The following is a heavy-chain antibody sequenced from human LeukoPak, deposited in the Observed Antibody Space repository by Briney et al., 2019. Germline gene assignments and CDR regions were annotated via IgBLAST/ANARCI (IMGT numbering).Heavy chain of an antibody. Sequence: GASVKVSCKASGYTFTGYYMHWVRQAPGQGLEWMGWINPNSGGTNYAQKFQGRVTMTRDTSVSTAYMELSRLRSDDTAVYYCARDIEQLGNYYFDYWGQGTLVTVSS. CDR1: GYTFTGYY. V-gene: IGHV1-2*02. CDR2: INPNSGGT. CDR3: ARDIEQLGNYYFDY. D-gene: IGHD6-13*01. J-gene: IGHJ4*02.